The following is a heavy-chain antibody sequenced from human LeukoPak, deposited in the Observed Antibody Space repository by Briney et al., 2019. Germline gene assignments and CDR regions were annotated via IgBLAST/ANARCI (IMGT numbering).Heavy chain of an antibody. CDR3: ARTAYSDYSLGF. CDR2: ISSDGSST. V-gene: IGHV3-74*01. D-gene: IGHD5-12*01. Sequence: GGSLRLSCAASGFSFSSYWMHWVRQAPGKGLVWVSRISSDGSSTSYADSVKGRFTISRDNAKNTLYLQMNSLRAEDTAVYYCARTAYSDYSLGFWGQGTLVTVSS. J-gene: IGHJ4*02. CDR1: GFSFSSYW.